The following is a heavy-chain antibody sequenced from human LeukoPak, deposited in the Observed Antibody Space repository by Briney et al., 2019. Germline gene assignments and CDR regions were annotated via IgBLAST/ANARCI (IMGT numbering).Heavy chain of an antibody. Sequence: GASVKVSCKASGYTFTSYGISWVRQAPGQGLEWMGWISAYNGNTNYAQKLQGRVTMTTDTSTSTAYMELRSLRSDDTAVYYCARIYGSGNYYYYMDVWGKGTTATVSS. D-gene: IGHD3-10*01. CDR2: ISAYNGNT. CDR1: GYTFTSYG. J-gene: IGHJ6*03. V-gene: IGHV1-18*01. CDR3: ARIYGSGNYYYYMDV.